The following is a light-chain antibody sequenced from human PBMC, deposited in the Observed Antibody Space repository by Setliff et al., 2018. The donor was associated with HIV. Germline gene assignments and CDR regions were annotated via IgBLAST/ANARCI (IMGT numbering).Light chain of an antibody. Sequence: QSALTQPRSVSGSPGQSVTIPCTGTSSDVGSYNYVTWYQQHPGKVPKLMIYDVTRRPSGVPDRFSGPRSGNTASLTISGLQAEDEADYYCSSFAGRLHVFGTGTKVTVL. V-gene: IGLV2-11*01. CDR2: DVT. CDR3: SSFAGRLHV. CDR1: SSDVGSYNY. J-gene: IGLJ1*01.